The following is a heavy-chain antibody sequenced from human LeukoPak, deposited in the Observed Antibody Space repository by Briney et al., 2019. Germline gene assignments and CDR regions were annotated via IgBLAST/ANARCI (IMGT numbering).Heavy chain of an antibody. CDR2: ISYDGSNK. CDR1: GFTFSSYA. CDR3: AREHSSSWTFDY. Sequence: GGSLRLSCAASGFTFSSYAMHWVRQAPGKGLEWVAVISYDGSNKYYADSVKGRFTISRDTSKNTLYLQMNSLRAEDTAVYYCAREHSSSWTFDYWGQGTLVTVSS. V-gene: IGHV3-30-3*01. J-gene: IGHJ4*02. D-gene: IGHD6-13*01.